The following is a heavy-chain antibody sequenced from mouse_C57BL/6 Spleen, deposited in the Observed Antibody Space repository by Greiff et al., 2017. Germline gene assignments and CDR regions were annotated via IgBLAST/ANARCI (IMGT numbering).Heavy chain of an antibody. J-gene: IGHJ4*01. CDR1: GFSLTSYA. D-gene: IGHD2-3*01. V-gene: IGHV2-9-1*01. CDR2: IWTGGGT. CDR3: ARDGYYPYYAMDY. Sequence: VKLVESGPGLVAPSQSLSITCTVSGFSLTSYAISWVRQPPGKGLEWLGVIWTGGGTNYNSALKARLSISKDNSKSQVFLKMNSLQTDDTARYYCARDGYYPYYAMDYWGQGTSVTVSS.